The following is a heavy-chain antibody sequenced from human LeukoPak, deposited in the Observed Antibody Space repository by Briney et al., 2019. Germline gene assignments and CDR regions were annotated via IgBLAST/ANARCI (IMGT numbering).Heavy chain of an antibody. V-gene: IGHV4-59*08. CDR1: GGSISSYY. J-gene: IGHJ6*02. CDR3: ARLTVTTYYYYYYGMDV. CDR2: IYYSGST. Sequence: SETLSLTCTVSGGSISSYYWSWIRQPPGKGLEWTGYIYYSGSTNYNPSLKSRVTISVDTSKNQFSLKLSSVTAADTAVYYCARLTVTTYYYYYYGMDVWGQGTTVTVSS. D-gene: IGHD4-17*01.